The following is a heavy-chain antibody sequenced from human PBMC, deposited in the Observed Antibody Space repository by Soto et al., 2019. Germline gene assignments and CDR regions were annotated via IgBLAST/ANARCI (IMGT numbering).Heavy chain of an antibody. CDR1: GFPFSSYS. V-gene: IGHV3-48*02. D-gene: IGHD5-18*01. CDR3: ARHGIQVSHDV. CDR2: ITTSSHTI. J-gene: IGHJ6*02. Sequence: GGSLRLSCAASGFPFSSYSMDWVRQAPGQGLEWIAYITTSSHTIYYADSVRGRFTISRDSAKNSLFLQMNSLRDEDTAVYYCARHGIQVSHDVWGQGTTVTVSS.